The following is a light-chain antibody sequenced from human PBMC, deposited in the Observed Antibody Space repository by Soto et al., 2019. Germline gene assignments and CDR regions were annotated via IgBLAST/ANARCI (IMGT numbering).Light chain of an antibody. V-gene: IGLV2-23*02. CDR3: SANAGGSTLV. CDR1: MRDVGAYNL. Sequence: QSALTQPASVSGSAGQSSTISCSGTMRDVGAYNLVSWYQQHPGTAPKLIIYEVRNRPSDISSRFSGSRSGNTASLTISGLQSEDEGDYYCSANAGGSTLVFGGGTKLTVL. CDR2: EVR. J-gene: IGLJ2*01.